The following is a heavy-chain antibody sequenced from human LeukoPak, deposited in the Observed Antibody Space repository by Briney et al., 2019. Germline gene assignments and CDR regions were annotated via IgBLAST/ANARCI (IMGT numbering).Heavy chain of an antibody. D-gene: IGHD6-19*01. J-gene: IGHJ4*02. CDR3: ARAQIAVAGVDY. CDR1: GGSISSYY. V-gene: IGHV4-59*12. CDR2: IYYSGST. Sequence: SETLSLTCTVSGGSISSYYWSWIRQPPGKGLEWIGYIYYSGSTNYNPSLKSRVTISVDTSKNQFSLKLSSVTAADTAVYYCARAQIAVAGVDYWGQGTLVTVSS.